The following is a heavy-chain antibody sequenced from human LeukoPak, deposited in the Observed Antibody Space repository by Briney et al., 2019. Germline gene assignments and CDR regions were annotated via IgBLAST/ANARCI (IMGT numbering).Heavy chain of an antibody. D-gene: IGHD6-19*01. CDR1: GFTFSSYA. CDR2: ISYDGGNK. V-gene: IGHV3-30-3*01. Sequence: GGSLRLSCAASGFTFSSYAIHWVRQAPGKGLEWVAVISYDGGNKYYADSVKGRFTISRDNSKNTLYLQMNSLRAEDMAMYYCARDSSGWYSTGGDFDYWGQGTLVTVSS. CDR3: ARDSSGWYSTGGDFDY. J-gene: IGHJ4*02.